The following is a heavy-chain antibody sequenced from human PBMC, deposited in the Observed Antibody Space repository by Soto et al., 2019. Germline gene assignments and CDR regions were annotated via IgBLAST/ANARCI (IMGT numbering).Heavy chain of an antibody. Sequence: SVKVSCKASGGTFSSYTISWVRQAPGQVLVWIGRIIPILGIANYAQKFQGRVSFTADKSTSTAYIELSSLRSEDTALYYCAVRFLEWLTDNYYMDVWGKGTTVTVSS. CDR1: GGTFSSYT. CDR3: AVRFLEWLTDNYYMDV. V-gene: IGHV1-69*02. D-gene: IGHD3-3*01. CDR2: IIPILGIA. J-gene: IGHJ6*03.